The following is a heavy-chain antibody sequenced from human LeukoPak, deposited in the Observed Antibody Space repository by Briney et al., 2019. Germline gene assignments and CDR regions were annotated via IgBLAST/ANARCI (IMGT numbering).Heavy chain of an antibody. CDR2: IYPGDSDT. J-gene: IGHJ5*02. Sequence: GESLKISCKGSGYSFTSYWIGWVRQMPGKGLEWMGIIYPGDSDTRYSPSFQGQVTISADKSISTAYLQWSSLKASDTAMYYCARQPGPPPYYYGSSGYYWFDPWGQGTLVTVSS. CDR1: GYSFTSYW. D-gene: IGHD3-22*01. CDR3: ARQPGPPPYYYGSSGYYWFDP. V-gene: IGHV5-51*01.